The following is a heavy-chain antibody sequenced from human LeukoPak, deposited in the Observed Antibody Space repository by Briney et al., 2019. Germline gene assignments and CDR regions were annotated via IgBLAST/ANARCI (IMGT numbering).Heavy chain of an antibody. D-gene: IGHD3-22*01. CDR2: FSGSGGDT. J-gene: IGHJ4*02. Sequence: GGSLRLSCGASGFTFSSYGMLWVRQAPGKGLEWVSAFSGSGGDTYYADSVKGRFTISRDNSKNTLYLQMNSLRAEDTAVYYCARHVVAVGFDYWGQGTLVTVSS. V-gene: IGHV3-23*01. CDR1: GFTFSSYG. CDR3: ARHVVAVGFDY.